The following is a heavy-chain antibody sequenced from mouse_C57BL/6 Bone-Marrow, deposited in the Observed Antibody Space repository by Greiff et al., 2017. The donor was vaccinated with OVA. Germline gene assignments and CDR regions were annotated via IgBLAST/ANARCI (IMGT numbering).Heavy chain of an antibody. CDR3: ARKGGYDYDGGYCDV. V-gene: IGHV1-54*01. CDR2: INPGSGGT. Sequence: QVQLKESGAELVRPGTSVKVSCKASGYAFTNYLIEWVKQRPGQGLEWIGVINPGSGGTNYNEKFKGKATLTADKSSSTAYMQLSSLTSEDSAVYFCARKGGYDYDGGYCDVWGTGTTVTVSS. J-gene: IGHJ1*03. CDR1: GYAFTNYL. D-gene: IGHD2-4*01.